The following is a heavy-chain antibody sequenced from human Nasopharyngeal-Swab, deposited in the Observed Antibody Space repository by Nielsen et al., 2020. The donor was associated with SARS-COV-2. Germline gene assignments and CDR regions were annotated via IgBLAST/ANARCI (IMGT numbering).Heavy chain of an antibody. J-gene: IGHJ4*02. CDR1: GFIFSTYA. D-gene: IGHD2-2*02. CDR3: AKTSYEVLYQGLVDY. CDR2: TSYQGSNT. Sequence: GGSLRLSCAASGFIFSTYAMHWVRQAPGKGLEWVAITSYQGSNTYYADSVKGRFTISRDNSKNTLYLRMNSLRAEDTAMYYCAKTSYEVLYQGLVDYRGQGTLVTVSS. V-gene: IGHV3-30*04.